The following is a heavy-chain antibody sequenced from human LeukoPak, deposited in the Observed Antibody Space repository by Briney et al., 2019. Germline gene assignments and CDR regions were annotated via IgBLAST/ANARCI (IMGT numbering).Heavy chain of an antibody. V-gene: IGHV1-18*01. D-gene: IGHD2/OR15-2a*01. J-gene: IGHJ4*02. CDR3: ARGVVRYYFDY. CDR1: GYTFTSYG. CDR2: ISAYNGNT. Sequence: VASVKVSCKASGYTFTSYGISWVRQAPGQGLEWMGWISAYNGNTNYAQKFQGSVTMTRDTSISTAYMELSRLRFDDTAVYYCARGVVRYYFDYWGQGTLVTVSS.